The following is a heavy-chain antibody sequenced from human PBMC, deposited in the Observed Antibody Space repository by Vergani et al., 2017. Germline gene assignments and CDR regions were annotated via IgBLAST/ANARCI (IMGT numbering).Heavy chain of an antibody. D-gene: IGHD1-7*01. V-gene: IGHV2-5*04. J-gene: IGHJ6*03. CDR2: NYWNDSQ. Sequence: QITLKESGPTLVKPTQTLTLTCTFSGFSLNTRGVSVAWIRQPPGKALDWLALNYWNDSQHYSPSLNNRVTITKDTSKNQVVLTMTNMDYVDTGTYYCVHSKTDGGTTGCVYPFYYYYYMRVWGKGTTGTGSS. CDR3: VHSKTDGGTTGCVYPFYYYYYMRV. CDR1: GFSLNTRGVS.